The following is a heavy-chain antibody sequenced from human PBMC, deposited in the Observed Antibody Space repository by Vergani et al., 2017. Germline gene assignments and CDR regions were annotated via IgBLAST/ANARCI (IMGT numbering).Heavy chain of an antibody. CDR2: IRSDESRR. Sequence: QVQLVESGGGVVQPGGSLRLSCAASGFTFNSYCMHWVRQAPGKGLEWVASIRSDESRRYYGDSMEGPFTISRDNSKTTLYLQMKSLRPEDTAVYYCAKEGGGYCSGGTCYPEYWGQGTLVIVSS. D-gene: IGHD2-15*01. CDR1: GFTFNSYC. J-gene: IGHJ4*02. CDR3: AKEGGGYCSGGTCYPEY. V-gene: IGHV3-30*02.